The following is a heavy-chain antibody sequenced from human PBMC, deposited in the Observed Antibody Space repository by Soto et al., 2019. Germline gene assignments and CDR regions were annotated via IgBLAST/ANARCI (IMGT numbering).Heavy chain of an antibody. CDR1: GYTFIRYG. Sequence: QVQLVQSGGEIKKPGASVNVSCKASGYTFIRYGISWVRQAPGQGFEWMGWISGKNDKRNHAQKFRGRITMTTDTSTNRAYLEVRSLGSDDTAIYYCAREGNGYEDYWGQGNLVTVSS. J-gene: IGHJ4*02. V-gene: IGHV1-18*04. CDR2: ISGKNDKR. D-gene: IGHD5-18*01. CDR3: AREGNGYEDY.